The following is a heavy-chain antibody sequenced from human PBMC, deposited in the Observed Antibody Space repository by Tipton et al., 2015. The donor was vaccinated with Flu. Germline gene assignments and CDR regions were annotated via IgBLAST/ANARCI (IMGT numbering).Heavy chain of an antibody. V-gene: IGHV3-7*01. CDR2: INEDGSMR. D-gene: IGHD1-26*01. CDR1: GFTFNRYA. J-gene: IGHJ4*02. Sequence: GSLRLSCAASGFTFNRYAMSWVRQAPGRGLEWVANINEDGSMRYYVDSVRGRFTISRDNAKNSLSLQMNSLSAEDTAVYYCARAVGTSGAFWGQGTLVTVSS. CDR3: ARAVGTSGAF.